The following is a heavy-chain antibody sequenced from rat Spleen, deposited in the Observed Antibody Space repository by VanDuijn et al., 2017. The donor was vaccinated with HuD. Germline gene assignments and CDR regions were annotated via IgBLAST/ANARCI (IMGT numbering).Heavy chain of an antibody. CDR3: ARGPNDGRWPDYFDF. CDR2: IYKDSSTI. D-gene: IGHD1-11*01. J-gene: IGHJ2*01. Sequence: EVKLVESGGGLVQPERSLKLSCAASGFNFNDYWMGWVRQAPGKGLEWIGEIYKDSSTINYTPSLKDKFTISRDNAQNTLYLQMSKLGSEDTAIYCGARGPNDGRWPDYFDFWGQGVLVTVSS. CDR1: GFNFNDYW. V-gene: IGHV4-2*01.